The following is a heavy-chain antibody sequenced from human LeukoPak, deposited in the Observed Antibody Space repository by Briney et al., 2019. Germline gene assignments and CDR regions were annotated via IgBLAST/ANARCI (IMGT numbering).Heavy chain of an antibody. CDR2: INHSGST. CDR1: GGSFSGYY. J-gene: IGHJ4*02. V-gene: IGHV4-34*09. D-gene: IGHD4-23*01. Sequence: SETLSLTCAVYGGSFSGYYWSWIRQPPGKGLEWIGEINHSGSTNYNPSLKSRVTISLDTSKNQFSLKLSSVTAADTAVYYCARDFTGYGANSFWGQGTLVTVSS. CDR3: ARDFTGYGANSF.